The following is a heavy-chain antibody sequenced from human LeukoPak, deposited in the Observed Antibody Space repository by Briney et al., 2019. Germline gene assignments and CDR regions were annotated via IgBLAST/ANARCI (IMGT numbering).Heavy chain of an antibody. Sequence: GGSLRLSCAASGFTVSSNYMSWVRQAPGKGLEWVSVIYSGGSTYYADSVKGRFTISRHNSKNTLCLQMNSLRAEDTAVYYCARGRFQLLGAFDIWGQGTMVTVSS. CDR2: IYSGGST. J-gene: IGHJ3*02. D-gene: IGHD2-2*01. CDR1: GFTVSSNY. V-gene: IGHV3-53*04. CDR3: ARGRFQLLGAFDI.